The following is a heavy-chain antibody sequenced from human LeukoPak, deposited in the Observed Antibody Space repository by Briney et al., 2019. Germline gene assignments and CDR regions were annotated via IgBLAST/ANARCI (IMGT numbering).Heavy chain of an antibody. V-gene: IGHV3-49*04. Sequence: GVLRLSCTASGFTFGDHAMSWVRQAPGKGLEWVGFIRSKAYGGTTEYAASVKGRFTISRDDSKSITYLQMNSLKTEDTAAYYCSRGPIQLWLHNAMDVWGQGTTVTVSS. D-gene: IGHD5-18*01. J-gene: IGHJ6*02. CDR1: GFTFGDHA. CDR2: IRSKAYGGTT. CDR3: SRGPIQLWLHNAMDV.